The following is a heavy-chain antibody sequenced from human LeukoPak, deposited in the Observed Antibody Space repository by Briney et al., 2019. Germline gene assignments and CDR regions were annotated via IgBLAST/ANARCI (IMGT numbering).Heavy chain of an antibody. CDR2: ISGSGGST. Sequence: GGSLRLSCAASGFTFSNYAMSWVRQAPGKGLEWVAAISGSGGSTYYADSVKGRFTISRDNSKNIVFLQMNDLRTEDTAFYYCTRDSANYYFAYWGQGALVTVSS. CDR1: GFTFSNYA. V-gene: IGHV3-23*01. D-gene: IGHD1-1*01. J-gene: IGHJ4*02. CDR3: TRDSANYYFAY.